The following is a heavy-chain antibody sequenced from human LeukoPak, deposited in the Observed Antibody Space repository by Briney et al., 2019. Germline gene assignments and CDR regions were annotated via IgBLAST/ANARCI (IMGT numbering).Heavy chain of an antibody. CDR2: INHSGST. CDR1: GGSFSGYY. Sequence: SETLSLTCAVYGGSFSGYYWSWIRQPPGKGLEWIGEINHSGSTNYNPSLKSRVTISVDTSKNQFSLKLSSVTAADTAVYYCARFGDLGGSYYFDYWGQGTLVTVSS. V-gene: IGHV4-34*01. D-gene: IGHD2-15*01. CDR3: ARFGDLGGSYYFDY. J-gene: IGHJ4*02.